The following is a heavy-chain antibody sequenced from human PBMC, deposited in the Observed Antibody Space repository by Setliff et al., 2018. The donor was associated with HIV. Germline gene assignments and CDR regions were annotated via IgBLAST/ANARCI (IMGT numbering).Heavy chain of an antibody. D-gene: IGHD1-26*01. V-gene: IGHV4-59*11. CDR1: GASMRGHY. Sequence: KASETLSLTCTVSGASMRGHYWNWVRQPPGKGLEWIGYIYDSGSTNYNMSLWSRVTISLDASRNQFSLELISVTAADTAVYYCAGGPGTTSIDYWAQGTLVTVSS. CDR3: AGGPGTTSIDY. CDR2: IYDSGST. J-gene: IGHJ4*02.